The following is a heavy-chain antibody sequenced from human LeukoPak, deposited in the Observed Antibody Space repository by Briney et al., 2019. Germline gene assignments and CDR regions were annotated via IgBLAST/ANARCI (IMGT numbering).Heavy chain of an antibody. V-gene: IGHV2-70*04. Sequence: GPTLVHPTQTLTLTCTFSGFSLSPSGMRVSWIRQPPGKALERLARIDWDDDKFYSTPLKTSLTITKDTSKNQVVLTMTNMDPVDTATYYCARSMVRGVVWGAFDIWGQGTMVTVSS. J-gene: IGHJ3*02. CDR3: ARSMVRGVVWGAFDI. D-gene: IGHD3-10*01. CDR2: IDWDDDK. CDR1: GFSLSPSGMR.